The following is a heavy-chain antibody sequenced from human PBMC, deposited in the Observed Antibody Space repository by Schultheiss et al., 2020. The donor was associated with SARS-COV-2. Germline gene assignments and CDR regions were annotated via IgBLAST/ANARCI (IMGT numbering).Heavy chain of an antibody. CDR1: GGSFSGYY. V-gene: IGHV4-34*11. D-gene: IGHD3-10*01. CDR2: IYYSGST. J-gene: IGHJ6*03. Sequence: GSLRLSCAVYGGSFSGYYWGWIRQPPGKGLEWIGSIYYSGSTYYNPSLKSRVTISVDTSKNQFSLNLTSVTATDTAVYYCARSGSYYYMNVWGKGTTVTVSS. CDR3: ARSGSYYYMNV.